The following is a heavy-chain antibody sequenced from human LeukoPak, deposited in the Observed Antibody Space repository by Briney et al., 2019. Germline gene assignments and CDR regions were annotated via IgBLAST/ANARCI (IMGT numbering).Heavy chain of an antibody. D-gene: IGHD3-16*02. CDR3: AREALQDAFDI. Sequence: SQTLSLTCTVSGGSISSGDYYWSWIRQPPGEGLEWIGYIYYSGSTYYNPSLKSRVTISVDTSKNQFSLKLSSVTAADTAMYYCAREALQDAFDIWGQGTMVTVSS. J-gene: IGHJ3*02. V-gene: IGHV4-30-4*01. CDR1: GGSISSGDYY. CDR2: IYYSGST.